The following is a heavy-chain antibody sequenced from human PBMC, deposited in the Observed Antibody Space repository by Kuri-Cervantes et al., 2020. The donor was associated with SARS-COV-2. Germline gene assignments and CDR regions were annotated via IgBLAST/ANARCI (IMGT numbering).Heavy chain of an antibody. V-gene: IGHV4-30-4*01. CDR2: IYYSGST. CDR3: ARAGWSGTDAFDI. Sequence: SETLSLTCTVAGGSISSGDYYWSWIRQPPGKGLEWIGYIYYSGSTYYNPSLKSRVTISVDASKNQFSLKLSSVTAADTAVYYCARAGWSGTDAFDIWGQGTMVTVSS. CDR1: GGSISSGDYY. J-gene: IGHJ3*02. D-gene: IGHD1-26*01.